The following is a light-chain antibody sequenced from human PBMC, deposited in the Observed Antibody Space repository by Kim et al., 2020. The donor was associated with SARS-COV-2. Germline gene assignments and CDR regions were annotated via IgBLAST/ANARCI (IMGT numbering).Light chain of an antibody. CDR1: NIGSKN. CDR2: RDS. J-gene: IGLJ3*02. CDR3: QVWDSSAWV. V-gene: IGLV3-9*01. Sequence: SVALGQTARITCGGNNIGSKNVHWYQQKPGQAPVLVIYRDSNRPSGIPERFSGSNSGNTATLTISRAQAGDEADYYCQVWDSSAWVFGGRTQLTVL.